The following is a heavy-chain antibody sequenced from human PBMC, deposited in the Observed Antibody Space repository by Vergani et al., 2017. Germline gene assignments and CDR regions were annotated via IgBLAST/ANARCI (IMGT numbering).Heavy chain of an antibody. D-gene: IGHD3-22*01. V-gene: IGHV1-69*13. CDR1: GGTFSSYA. J-gene: IGHJ3*02. CDR2: IIPIFGTA. Sequence: QVQLVQSGAEVKKPGSSVKDSCKDSGGTFSSYAISWVRQAPGQGLEWMGGIIPIFGTANYAQKFQGRVTITADESTSTAYMELSSLRSEDTAVYYCARGDSTGRNTPDAFDIWGQGTMVTVSS. CDR3: ARGDSTGRNTPDAFDI.